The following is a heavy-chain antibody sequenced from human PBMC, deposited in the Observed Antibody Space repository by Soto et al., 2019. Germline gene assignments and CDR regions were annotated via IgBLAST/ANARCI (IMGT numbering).Heavy chain of an antibody. J-gene: IGHJ4*02. D-gene: IGHD3-10*01. Sequence: PSETLSLTCTVSGGSISSGGYYWSWIRQHPGKGLEWIGYIYYSGSTYYNPSLKSRVTMSVDTSKNQFSLKLSSVTAADTAVYYCARGXTMVRGLGLFYFDYRGQGTLVTVSS. CDR1: GGSISSGGYY. V-gene: IGHV4-31*03. CDR2: IYYSGST. CDR3: ARGXTMVRGLGLFYFDY.